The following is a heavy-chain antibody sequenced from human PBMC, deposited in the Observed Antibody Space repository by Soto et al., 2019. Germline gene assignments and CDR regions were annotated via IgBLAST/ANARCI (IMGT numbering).Heavy chain of an antibody. J-gene: IGHJ4*02. V-gene: IGHV3-74*01. CDR3: TRGPRSTSTGTGAF. D-gene: IGHD1-1*01. CDR1: GFTFSMYW. CDR2: INDDGIST. Sequence: EVQLVESGGGLVQPGGSLRLPCAASGFTFSMYWMHWVRQVPGKGPEWVSRINDDGISTNYADSVKGRFTISRDNAKNTLYLQMNALRVEDTAVYYCTRGPRSTSTGTGAFWGQGTLVTVSS.